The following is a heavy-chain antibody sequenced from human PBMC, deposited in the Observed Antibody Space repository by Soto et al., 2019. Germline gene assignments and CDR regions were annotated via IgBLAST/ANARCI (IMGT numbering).Heavy chain of an antibody. J-gene: IGHJ4*02. CDR1: GFTFSSYG. Sequence: EVQLVESGGGLVQPGGSLRLSCAASGFTFSSYGMNWVRQAPGKGLEWVSYITRSSSTIYYADSVRGRFTISRDNAKNSLYLQMSSLRDEDTAVYYCARDEYYDSRYSLDYWGQGTLVTVSS. V-gene: IGHV3-48*02. CDR2: ITRSSSTI. D-gene: IGHD3-16*01. CDR3: ARDEYYDSRYSLDY.